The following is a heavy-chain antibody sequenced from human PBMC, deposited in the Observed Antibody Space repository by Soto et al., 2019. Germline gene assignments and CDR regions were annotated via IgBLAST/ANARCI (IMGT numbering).Heavy chain of an antibody. J-gene: IGHJ6*02. Sequence: QVQLVQSGAEVKKPGASVKVSCKASGYTFTSYGISWVRQAPGQGLEWMGWISAYNGNTNYAQKLQGRVTMTTDTSTSTAYMELRSLRYDDTAVYYCARGNSPYSSGWYPYYYYGMDVWGQGTTVTVSS. CDR3: ARGNSPYSSGWYPYYYYGMDV. CDR1: GYTFTSYG. CDR2: ISAYNGNT. D-gene: IGHD6-19*01. V-gene: IGHV1-18*01.